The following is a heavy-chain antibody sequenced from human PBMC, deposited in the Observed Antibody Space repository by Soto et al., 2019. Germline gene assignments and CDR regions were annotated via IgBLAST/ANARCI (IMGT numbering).Heavy chain of an antibody. J-gene: IGHJ4*02. CDR1: GGTFSSYA. D-gene: IGHD3-10*01. CDR3: ARTKHRGFGELLPDLLY. CDR2: IIPIFGTA. V-gene: IGHV1-69*13. Sequence: SVKVSCKASGGTFSSYAISWVRQAPGQGLEWMGGIIPIFGTANYAQKFQGGVTITADESTSTAYMELSSLRSEDTAVYYCARTKHRGFGELLPDLLYWGQGTLVTVSS.